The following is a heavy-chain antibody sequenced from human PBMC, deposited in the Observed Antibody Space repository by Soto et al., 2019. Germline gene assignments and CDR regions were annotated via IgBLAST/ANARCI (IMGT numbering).Heavy chain of an antibody. CDR1: GDSVSNNGAT. CDR2: AYYRSRWQY. Sequence: SQTLSLTCAICGDSVSNNGATLNLIMQSPSRGLEWLGRAYYRSRWQYDYATSVRSRITINPDTSKNQFSLQLSSVTPEDTAVYYCARDPPDFNSGFDSWGQGSLVTVSS. CDR3: ARDPPDFNSGFDS. J-gene: IGHJ4*02. D-gene: IGHD1-26*01. V-gene: IGHV6-1*01.